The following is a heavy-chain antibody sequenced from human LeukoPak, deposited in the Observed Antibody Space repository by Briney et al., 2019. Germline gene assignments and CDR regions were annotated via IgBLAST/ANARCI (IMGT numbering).Heavy chain of an antibody. CDR1: GGSISNYY. Sequence: KPSETLSLTCTVSGGSISNYYWSWIRQPPGKGLERIGYIYYAGTINYNPSLKSRVNISLDTSKNQFSLKLTSVSAADTAVYYCARESSGHLNAFDIWGQGTMVTVSS. V-gene: IGHV4-59*01. J-gene: IGHJ3*02. D-gene: IGHD6-19*01. CDR2: IYYAGTI. CDR3: ARESSGHLNAFDI.